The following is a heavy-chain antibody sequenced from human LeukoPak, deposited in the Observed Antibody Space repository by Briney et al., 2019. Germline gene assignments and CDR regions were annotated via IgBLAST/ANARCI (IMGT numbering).Heavy chain of an antibody. CDR2: IYYSGST. J-gene: IGHJ6*03. V-gene: IGHV4-59*01. CDR3: ARVGSGYLNYYYYYMDV. D-gene: IGHD3-22*01. Sequence: PSETLSLTCTVSGGSISSYYWSWIRQPPGKGLEWIGYIYYSGSTNYKPSLKSRVTISVDTSKNQFSLKLSSVTAADTAVYYCARVGSGYLNYYYYYMDVWGKGTTVTISS. CDR1: GGSISSYY.